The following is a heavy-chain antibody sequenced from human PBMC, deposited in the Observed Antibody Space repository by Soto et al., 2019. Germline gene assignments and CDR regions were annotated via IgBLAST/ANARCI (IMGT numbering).Heavy chain of an antibody. CDR3: ESTIFGVVLHYYYGMDV. V-gene: IGHV1-69*06. J-gene: IGHJ6*02. Sequence: QVQLVQSGAEVKKPGSSVKVSCKASGGTFSSYAISWVRHAPGQGLEWMGGIIPIFGTANYAQKFQGRVTITADKSTSTAYMELSSLRSEDTAVYYCESTIFGVVLHYYYGMDVWGQGTTVTVSS. D-gene: IGHD3-3*01. CDR1: GGTFSSYA. CDR2: IIPIFGTA.